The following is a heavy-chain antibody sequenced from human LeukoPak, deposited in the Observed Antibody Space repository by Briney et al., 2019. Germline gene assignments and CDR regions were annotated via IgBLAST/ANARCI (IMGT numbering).Heavy chain of an antibody. V-gene: IGHV1-46*01. Sequence: ASVKVSCKASGYTFTSYYMHWVRQAPGQGLEWMGIINPSGGSTSYAQRSQGRVTMTRDTSTSTVYMELSSLRSEDTAVYYCARGTSRGKIDYWGQGTLVTVSS. D-gene: IGHD1-26*01. CDR1: GYTFTSYY. J-gene: IGHJ4*02. CDR3: ARGTSRGKIDY. CDR2: INPSGGST.